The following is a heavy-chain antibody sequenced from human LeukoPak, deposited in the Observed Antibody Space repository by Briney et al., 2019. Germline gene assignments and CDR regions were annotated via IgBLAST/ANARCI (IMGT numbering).Heavy chain of an antibody. D-gene: IGHD3-10*01. J-gene: IGHJ4*02. Sequence: GASVKVSCKASGGTFSSYAISWVRQAPGQGLEWMGGIIPIFGTANYAQKFQGRVTITADESTSTAYMELSSLRSEDTAVYYCARDMSGRSYGTAAFDYWGQGTLVTVSS. CDR3: ARDMSGRSYGTAAFDY. V-gene: IGHV1-69*13. CDR1: GGTFSSYA. CDR2: IIPIFGTA.